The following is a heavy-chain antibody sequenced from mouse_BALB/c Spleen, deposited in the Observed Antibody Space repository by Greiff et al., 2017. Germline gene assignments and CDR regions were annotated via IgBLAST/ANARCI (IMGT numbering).Heavy chain of an antibody. D-gene: IGHD1-1*02. CDR3: AIKNYGSFAY. CDR2: ICPGNVNT. CDR1: GYTFTSYY. J-gene: IGHJ3*01. Sequence: QVQLKESGPELVKPGASVRISCKASGYTFTSYYIHWVKQRPGQGLEWIGWICPGNVNTEYTEKFKGRATLTADKSSSTAYMQLSSLTSEDSAVVIYAIKNYGSFAYWGQGTLVTVSA. V-gene: IGHV1S56*01.